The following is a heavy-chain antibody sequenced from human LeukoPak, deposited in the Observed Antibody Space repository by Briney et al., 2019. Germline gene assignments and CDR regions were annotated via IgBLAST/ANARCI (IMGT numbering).Heavy chain of an antibody. J-gene: IGHJ6*03. V-gene: IGHV4-34*01. CDR1: GGSFSGYY. CDR3: ARGRIASGAYFYYIDG. Sequence: SETLSLTCAVFGGSFSGYYWSWIRHPPGKGLEWIGEINHSGSTIYNPSLKSRVTISVDTSKNQVSLKLSLVTAADTAVYYFARGRIASGAYFYYIDGWGRGT. CDR2: INHSGST. D-gene: IGHD2-21*01.